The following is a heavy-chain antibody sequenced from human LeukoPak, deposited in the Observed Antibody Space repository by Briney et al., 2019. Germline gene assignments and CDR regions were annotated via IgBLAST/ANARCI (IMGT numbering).Heavy chain of an antibody. Sequence: SETLSLTCTVSGGSISSSSYYWGWIRQPPGKGLEWIGSIYHSGSTYYNPSLKSRVTISVDTSKNQFSLKLSSVTAADTAVYYCASSYYYDSSGYYPWGQGTLVTVSS. V-gene: IGHV4-39*01. D-gene: IGHD3-22*01. CDR2: IYHSGST. CDR1: GGSISSSSYY. CDR3: ASSYYYDSSGYYP. J-gene: IGHJ4*02.